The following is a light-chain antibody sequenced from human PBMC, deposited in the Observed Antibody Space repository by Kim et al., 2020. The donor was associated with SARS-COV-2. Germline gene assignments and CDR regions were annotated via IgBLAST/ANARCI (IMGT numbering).Light chain of an antibody. Sequence: EIVLTQSPGTLSLSPGERATLSCRASQSVSSNYLAWYQQRPGQAPRLLIFAASSRATGIPDRFSGSGSATDFTLTISRLEPEDFAVYYCQQYVGSPLTFGGGTKVDIK. V-gene: IGKV3-20*01. CDR2: AAS. J-gene: IGKJ4*01. CDR3: QQYVGSPLT. CDR1: QSVSSNY.